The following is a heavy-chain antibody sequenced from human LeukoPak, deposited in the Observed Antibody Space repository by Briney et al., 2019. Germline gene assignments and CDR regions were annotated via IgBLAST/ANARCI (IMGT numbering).Heavy chain of an antibody. Sequence: PSETLSLTCTVSGGSISSYYWSWIRQPPGKGLEWIGYIYYSGSTNYNPSLKSRVTISVDTSKNQFPLKLSSVTAADTAVYYCARDPRYRSSSGHYYYYMDVWGKGTTVTVSS. V-gene: IGHV4-59*01. J-gene: IGHJ6*03. CDR1: GGSISSYY. CDR3: ARDPRYRSSSGHYYYYMDV. D-gene: IGHD6-6*01. CDR2: IYYSGST.